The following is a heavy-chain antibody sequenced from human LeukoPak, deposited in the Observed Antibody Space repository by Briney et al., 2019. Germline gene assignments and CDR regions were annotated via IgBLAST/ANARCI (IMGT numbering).Heavy chain of an antibody. Sequence: GGTLRLSCAASGFTLSSYDMSWVRQAPGKGLEWVSAISGSGGSTYYADSVKGRFTISRDNSKNTLYLHMNSLRAEDTAVYYCAKDQRRGIVGAPGGYWGQGTLVTVSS. CDR2: ISGSGGST. CDR3: AKDQRRGIVGAPGGY. D-gene: IGHD1-26*01. V-gene: IGHV3-23*01. CDR1: GFTLSSYD. J-gene: IGHJ4*02.